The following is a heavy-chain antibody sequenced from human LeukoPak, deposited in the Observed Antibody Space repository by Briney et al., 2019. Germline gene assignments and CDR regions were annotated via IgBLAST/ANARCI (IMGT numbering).Heavy chain of an antibody. CDR1: GFTFIGYW. D-gene: IGHD3-22*01. V-gene: IGHV3-7*01. CDR2: INEDESVR. CDR3: ATSDDSSGSD. Sequence: TGGSLRLSCVASGFTFIGYWMSWVRQAPGKGLEWVANINEDESVRHYVDSVKGRFTISRDNAKNSVFLQMNSLRDEDTALYYCATSDDSSGSDWGQGTLVTVSS. J-gene: IGHJ4*02.